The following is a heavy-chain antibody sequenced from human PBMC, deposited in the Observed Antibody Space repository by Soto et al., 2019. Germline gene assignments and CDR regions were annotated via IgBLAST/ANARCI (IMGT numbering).Heavy chain of an antibody. D-gene: IGHD3-3*01. Sequence: SETLSLTCAVYGVSFSGYYWSWIRQPPGKGLEWIGEINHSGSTNYNPSLKSRVTISVDTSKNQFSLKLSSVTAADTAVYYCARGPRYYDFWSGYCLDYWGQGTLVPVSS. CDR3: ARGPRYYDFWSGYCLDY. J-gene: IGHJ4*02. CDR1: GVSFSGYY. CDR2: INHSGST. V-gene: IGHV4-34*01.